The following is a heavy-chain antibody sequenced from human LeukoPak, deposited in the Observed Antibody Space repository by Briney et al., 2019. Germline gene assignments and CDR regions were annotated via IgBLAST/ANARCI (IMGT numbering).Heavy chain of an antibody. V-gene: IGHV4-38-2*02. CDR1: GYSISSGYY. CDR2: IYHSGST. J-gene: IGHJ4*02. CDR3: ARVKRKYQLLKPLHETPSHYFDY. D-gene: IGHD2-2*01. Sequence: SETLSLTCTASGYSISSGYYWGWIRQPPGKGLEWIGSIYHSGSTYYNPSLKSRVTISVDTSKNQFSLKLSSVTAADTAVYYCARVKRKYQLLKPLHETPSHYFDYWGQGTLVTVSS.